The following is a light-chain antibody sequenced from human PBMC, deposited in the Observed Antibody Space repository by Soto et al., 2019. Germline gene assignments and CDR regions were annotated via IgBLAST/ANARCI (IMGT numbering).Light chain of an antibody. CDR2: GAS. Sequence: EIVMTQSPATLSVSPWERATLSCRASQSVSSDLAWYHQKPGQAPRLLIYGASTRATGIPARFSGSGSGTEFTLTINGLQSEDFAVYYWQQYNNWPRTVGQGTKVEIK. CDR3: QQYNNWPRT. V-gene: IGKV3-15*01. J-gene: IGKJ1*01. CDR1: QSVSSD.